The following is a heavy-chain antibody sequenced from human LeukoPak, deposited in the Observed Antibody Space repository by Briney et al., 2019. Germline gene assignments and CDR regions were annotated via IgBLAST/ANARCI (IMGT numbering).Heavy chain of an antibody. J-gene: IGHJ3*01. CDR2: IRYDGNNK. Sequence: GGSLRLSCAASGFTFSSYGMHWVRQAPGKGLGWVAFIRYDGNNKYYADSVKGRFTISRDNSKNTLYLQMNSLRADDTAVYYCAKDSDFWSGPPPPSVWGQGTMVTVSS. V-gene: IGHV3-30*02. CDR1: GFTFSSYG. D-gene: IGHD3-3*01. CDR3: AKDSDFWSGPPPPSV.